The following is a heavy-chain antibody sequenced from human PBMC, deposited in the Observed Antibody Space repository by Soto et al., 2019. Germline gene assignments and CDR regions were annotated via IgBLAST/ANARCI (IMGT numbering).Heavy chain of an antibody. Sequence: GASVKVSCKVSGYTLTELSMHWVRQAPGKGLEWMGGFDPEDGETIYAQKFQGRVTMTEDTSTDTAYMELSSLRSEDTAVYYCATGVDLFRVRANRLGSMAFDYWGQGTLVTVSS. J-gene: IGHJ4*02. D-gene: IGHD2-21*01. CDR3: ATGVDLFRVRANRLGSMAFDY. CDR1: GYTLTELS. V-gene: IGHV1-24*01. CDR2: FDPEDGET.